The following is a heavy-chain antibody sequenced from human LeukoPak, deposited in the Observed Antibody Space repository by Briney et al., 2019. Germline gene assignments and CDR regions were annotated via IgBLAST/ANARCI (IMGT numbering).Heavy chain of an antibody. J-gene: IGHJ4*02. Sequence: GGSLRLSCAASGFTFSSYWMSWVRQAPGKGLEWVANIKQDGSEKYYVDSVKGRFTISRDNARNSLYLQMNSLRAEDTAVYYCARESSGYSIDYWGQGTLVTVSS. D-gene: IGHD3-22*01. V-gene: IGHV3-7*01. CDR1: GFTFSSYW. CDR2: IKQDGSEK. CDR3: ARESSGYSIDY.